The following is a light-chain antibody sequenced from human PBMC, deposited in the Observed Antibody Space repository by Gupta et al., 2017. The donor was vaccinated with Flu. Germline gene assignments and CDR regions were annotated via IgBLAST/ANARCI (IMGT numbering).Light chain of an antibody. CDR1: QSISSS. CDR3: HQRDRWPST. CDR2: DAS. J-gene: IGKJ1*01. V-gene: IGKV3-11*01. Sequence: PATLSLSPGERATLSCSASQSISSSLVWYQQKPGQAPRLLIYDASNRATGIPARFSGSGSGTDFTLTISSLEPEDFAVYYCHQRDRWPSTFGQGTKVEAK.